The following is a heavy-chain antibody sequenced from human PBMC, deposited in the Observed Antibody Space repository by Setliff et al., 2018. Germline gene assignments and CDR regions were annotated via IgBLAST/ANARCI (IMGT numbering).Heavy chain of an antibody. Sequence: ASVKVSCQASGYTFSNYGVTWVRQAPGQGLEWMGWVTVYNGNTKYAHNLQGRLTLTTDISTSTAYMELGSLTTDDTAVYYCARVESMVRGKNILRHFDYWGQGIQVTVSS. CDR2: VTVYNGNT. CDR3: ARVESMVRGKNILRHFDY. D-gene: IGHD3-10*01. V-gene: IGHV1-18*01. J-gene: IGHJ4*02. CDR1: GYTFSNYG.